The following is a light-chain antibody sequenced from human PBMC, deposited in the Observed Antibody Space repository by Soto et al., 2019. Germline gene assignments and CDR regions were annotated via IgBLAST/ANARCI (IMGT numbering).Light chain of an antibody. Sequence: DIHMTQSPPSLSASVGDRVTITCRASQSISSLLYWFQQKPGRAPKLLIYGASKLQNGVPSRFSGSGSGTDFTLTISSLHPEDLATYYCQQNYNIPLTFCGGTRVEIK. J-gene: IGKJ4*01. V-gene: IGKV1-39*01. CDR2: GAS. CDR3: QQNYNIPLT. CDR1: QSISSL.